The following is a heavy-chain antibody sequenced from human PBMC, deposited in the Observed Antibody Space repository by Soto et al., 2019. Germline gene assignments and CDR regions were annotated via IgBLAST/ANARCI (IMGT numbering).Heavy chain of an antibody. Sequence: LTCSVSGGSVGSSSYYWGWIRQAPGKGLEWIVSTYYSAGTYYNPSLKSRVTTSLDASKNQFSLTVTSVTAADTAIYYCARHASRGYSSSWYFEDWGQGTPVTVSS. CDR1: GGSVGSSSYY. D-gene: IGHD6-13*01. V-gene: IGHV4-39*01. CDR3: ARHASRGYSSSWYFED. CDR2: TYYSAGT. J-gene: IGHJ4*02.